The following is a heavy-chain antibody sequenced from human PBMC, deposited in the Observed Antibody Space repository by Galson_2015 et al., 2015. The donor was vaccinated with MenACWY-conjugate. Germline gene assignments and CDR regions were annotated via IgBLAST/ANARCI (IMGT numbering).Heavy chain of an antibody. D-gene: IGHD1-14*01. CDR1: GFTFSSYA. J-gene: IGHJ5*02. CDR2: ISGSGGST. CDR3: AKDQGRTRYGNWIDP. Sequence: SLRLSCAASGFTFSSYAMSWVRQAPGKGPEWVSSISGSGGSTYYADSVKGRFTISRENSKNMWYLQINSLRPEDTAVYYCAKDQGRTRYGNWIDPWGQGTLVTVSS. V-gene: IGHV3-23*01.